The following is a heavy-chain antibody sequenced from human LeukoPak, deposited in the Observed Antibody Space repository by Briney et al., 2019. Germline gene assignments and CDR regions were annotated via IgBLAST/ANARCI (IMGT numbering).Heavy chain of an antibody. J-gene: IGHJ3*02. CDR2: IYYSGST. V-gene: IGHV4-39*07. D-gene: IGHD4-23*01. CDR3: ARDYLGGNPDAFDI. Sequence: TPSETLSLTCTVSGDSISSSSYYWGWIRQPPGKELEWIGSIYYSGSTYYNPSLNSRVTISVDTSKNQFSLKLSSVTAADTAVYYCARDYLGGNPDAFDIWGQGTMVTASS. CDR1: GDSISSSSYY.